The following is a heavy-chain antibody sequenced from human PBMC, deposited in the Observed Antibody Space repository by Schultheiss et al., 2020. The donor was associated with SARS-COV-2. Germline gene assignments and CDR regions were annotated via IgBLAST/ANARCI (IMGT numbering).Heavy chain of an antibody. CDR1: GGSISSYY. CDR2: IYYSGST. CDR3: ARGGGVARLANYYYGMDV. Sequence: SETLSLTCTVSGGSISSYYWSWIRQPPGKGLEWIGYIYYSGSTNYNPSLKSRVTISVDTSKNQFSLKLSSVTAADTAVYYCARGGGVARLANYYYGMDVWGQGTTVTVSS. V-gene: IGHV4-59*08. D-gene: IGHD3-3*01. J-gene: IGHJ6*02.